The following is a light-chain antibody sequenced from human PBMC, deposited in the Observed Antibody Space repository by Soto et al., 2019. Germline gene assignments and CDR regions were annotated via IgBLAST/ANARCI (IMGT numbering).Light chain of an antibody. Sequence: IKMTQSPSSLSASIGDRVTISCRAGQSIFSSLNLYQQRPWKAPTLLIYAASSLQSGVPSRFRGSGYGTDFALTITSLQPEDFATYYCPQRYNSPPISFGQGTRLEIK. J-gene: IGKJ5*01. CDR3: PQRYNSPPIS. V-gene: IGKV1-39*01. CDR1: QSIFSS. CDR2: AAS.